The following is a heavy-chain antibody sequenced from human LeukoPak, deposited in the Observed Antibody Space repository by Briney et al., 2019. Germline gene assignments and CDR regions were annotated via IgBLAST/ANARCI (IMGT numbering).Heavy chain of an antibody. V-gene: IGHV4-61*02. CDR3: ARGQYYYDSSGYNWFDP. CDR2: IYTSGST. CDR1: GGSISSGSYY. J-gene: IGHJ5*02. Sequence: PSQTLSLTCTVSGGSISSGSYYWSWIRQPAGKGLEWIGRIYTSGSTNYNPSLKSRVTISVDTSKNQFSLKLSSVTAADTAVYYCARGQYYYDSSGYNWFDPWGQGTLVTVSS. D-gene: IGHD3-22*01.